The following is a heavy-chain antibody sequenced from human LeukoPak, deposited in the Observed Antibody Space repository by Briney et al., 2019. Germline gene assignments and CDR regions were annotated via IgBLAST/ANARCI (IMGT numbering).Heavy chain of an antibody. Sequence: PGGSLRLSCAASGFTFSEYYMSWIRQAPGKGLEWVSYISSSSSYTNYADSVKGRFTISRDNAKNSLYLQMNSLRAEDTAVYYCARGYYDNSGYYFPFDFWGQGTLVTVSS. J-gene: IGHJ4*02. CDR1: GFTFSEYY. D-gene: IGHD3-22*01. V-gene: IGHV3-11*06. CDR3: ARGYYDNSGYYFPFDF. CDR2: ISSSSSYT.